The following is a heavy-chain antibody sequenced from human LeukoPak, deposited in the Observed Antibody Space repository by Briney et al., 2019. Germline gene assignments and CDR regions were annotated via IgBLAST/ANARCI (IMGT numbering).Heavy chain of an antibody. D-gene: IGHD3-22*01. CDR3: IRMYYYDSSGTFNP. Sequence: GGSLRLSCTAFGFTFGDYAMSWVRQAPGKGLEWVGFIRSKAYGGTAEYAASVKGRFTISRDDSKSIAYLQMNSLKTEDTAVYYCIRMYYYDSSGTFNPWGQGTLVTVSS. CDR2: IRSKAYGGTA. V-gene: IGHV3-49*04. J-gene: IGHJ5*02. CDR1: GFTFGDYA.